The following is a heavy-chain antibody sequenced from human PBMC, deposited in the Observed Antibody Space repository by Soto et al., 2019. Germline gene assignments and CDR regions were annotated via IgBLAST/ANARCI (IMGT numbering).Heavy chain of an antibody. Sequence: QVQLQESGPGLVKTSETLSLTCTVSGGSIRSYYWSWIRQPPGKGLEWLGYIYYSGSTNYNPSLNSRVTLSVDTSKNQFSLKLRSVTAADTAVYYCAREGGDSSNWYIPGSLDYWGQGTLVTVSS. CDR1: GGSIRSYY. V-gene: IGHV4-59*01. J-gene: IGHJ4*02. CDR2: IYYSGST. CDR3: AREGGDSSNWYIPGSLDY. D-gene: IGHD6-13*01.